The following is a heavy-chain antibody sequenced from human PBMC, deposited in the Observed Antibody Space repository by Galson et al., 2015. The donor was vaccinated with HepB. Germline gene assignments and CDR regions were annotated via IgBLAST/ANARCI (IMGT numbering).Heavy chain of an antibody. Sequence: CAISGDSVSSNSTAWNWIRQSPSRGLEWLGKTFYRSKWYHESAVSVRSRITFYPDTSKNQLSLQLKSVTHEDTAVYYCTRGILASGNDHWGQGTLVTVSS. D-gene: IGHD6-13*01. CDR2: TFYRSKWYH. J-gene: IGHJ5*02. V-gene: IGHV6-1*01. CDR3: TRGILASGNDH. CDR1: GDSVSSNSTA.